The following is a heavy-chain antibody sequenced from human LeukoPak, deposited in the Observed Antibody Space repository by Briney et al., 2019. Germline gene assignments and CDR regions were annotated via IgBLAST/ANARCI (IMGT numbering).Heavy chain of an antibody. J-gene: IGHJ6*02. CDR2: IYYSGST. D-gene: IGHD2-2*01. V-gene: IGHV4-59*01. CDR1: GGSISSYY. Sequence: SETLSLTCTVSGGSISSYYWSWIRQPPGKGLEWIGYIYYSGSTNYNPSLKSRVTISVDTSKNQFSLKLSSVTVADTAVYYCARDRSTSRYYYGMDVWGQGTTVTVSS. CDR3: ARDRSTSRYYYGMDV.